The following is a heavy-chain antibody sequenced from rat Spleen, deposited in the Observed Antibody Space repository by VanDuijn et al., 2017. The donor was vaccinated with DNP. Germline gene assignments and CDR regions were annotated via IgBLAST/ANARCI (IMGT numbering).Heavy chain of an antibody. CDR2: ISQSGRA. CDR1: DYSITGNY. CDR3: ARWSRYFDY. V-gene: IGHV3-1*01. J-gene: IGHJ2*01. Sequence: EVQLQESGPGRVKPSQSLSLTCSVTDYSITGNYWGWIRKFPGNKMEWIGHISQSGRASYNPSLKSRISITRDTSKNQFFLQLNSVINEDTATYYCARWSRYFDYWGQGVMVTVSS.